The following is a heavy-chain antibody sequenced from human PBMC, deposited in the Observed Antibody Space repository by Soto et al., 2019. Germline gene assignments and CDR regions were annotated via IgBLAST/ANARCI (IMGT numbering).Heavy chain of an antibody. D-gene: IGHD3-3*01. Sequence: SETLSLTCTVSGGSLTKYYWSWIRQPAGKGLEWIGRVSTSGNVVSKASLRSRLTMSVDTSKNQFSLRLTSVTAADTAVYYCARDNNDFWSLYPLAFDYWGQGARVTVSS. V-gene: IGHV4-4*07. CDR1: GGSLTKYY. CDR2: VSTSGNV. CDR3: ARDNNDFWSLYPLAFDY. J-gene: IGHJ4*02.